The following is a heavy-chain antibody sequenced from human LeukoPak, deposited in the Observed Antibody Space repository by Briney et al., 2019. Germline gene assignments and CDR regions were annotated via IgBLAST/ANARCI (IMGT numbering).Heavy chain of an antibody. D-gene: IGHD3-10*01. J-gene: IGHJ4*02. CDR2: IYSGGNT. CDR1: GFTVSSNY. Sequence: GGSLRLSCAASGFTVSSNYINWVRQAPGKGLDWVSIIYSGGNTDYADSVKGRFTISRDNSKNTLYLQMNSLRAEDTAVYYCVRDPDGSGQLPLDHWGQGTLVTVSS. CDR3: VRDPDGSGQLPLDH. V-gene: IGHV3-53*01.